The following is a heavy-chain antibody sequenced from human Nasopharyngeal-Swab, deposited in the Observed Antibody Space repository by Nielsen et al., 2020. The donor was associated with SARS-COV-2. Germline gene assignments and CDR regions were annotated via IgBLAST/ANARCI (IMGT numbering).Heavy chain of an antibody. CDR3: ASSPYSSSVYYYYGMDV. Sequence: VRQAPGKGLEWMGIIYPGDSDTRYSPSFQGQVTISADKSISTAYLQWSSLKASDTAMYYCASSPYSSSVYYYYGMDVWGQGTTVTVS. J-gene: IGHJ6*02. CDR2: IYPGDSDT. V-gene: IGHV5-51*01. D-gene: IGHD6-6*01.